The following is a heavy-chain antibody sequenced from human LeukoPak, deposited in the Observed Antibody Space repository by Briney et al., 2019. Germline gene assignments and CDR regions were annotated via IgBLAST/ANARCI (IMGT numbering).Heavy chain of an antibody. V-gene: IGHV3-21*05. CDR2: ISGSSGSI. CDR1: GFTFSTYT. CDR3: ARQIESQGY. Sequence: GGSLRLSCAASGFTFSTYTMNWVRQAPGKGLEWVSYISGSSGSIYYADSVKGRFTISRDNAKNSLYLQMNSLRAEDTAVYYCARQIESQGYWGQGTLVTVSS. J-gene: IGHJ4*02.